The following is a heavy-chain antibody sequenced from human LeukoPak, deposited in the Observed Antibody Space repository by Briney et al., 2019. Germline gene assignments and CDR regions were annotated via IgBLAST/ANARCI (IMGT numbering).Heavy chain of an antibody. J-gene: IGHJ6*03. D-gene: IGHD1-26*01. CDR1: GFTFNNYA. CDR3: ARATWDPNYYYYMDV. CDR2: ISSSSSYI. Sequence: PGRSLRLSCAASGFTFNNYAMNWVRQAPGKGLEWVSSISSSSSYIYYADSVKGRFTISRDNAKNSLFLQMNSLRAEDTAVYFCARATWDPNYYYYMDVWGKGTTVTISS. V-gene: IGHV3-21*01.